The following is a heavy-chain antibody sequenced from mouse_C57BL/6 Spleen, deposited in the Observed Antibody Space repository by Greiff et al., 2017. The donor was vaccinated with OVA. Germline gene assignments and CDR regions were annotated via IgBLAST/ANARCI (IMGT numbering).Heavy chain of an antibody. V-gene: IGHV1-69*01. CDR3: ARSPLTGPGAMDY. CDR1: GYTFTSYW. CDR2: IDPSDSYT. J-gene: IGHJ4*01. Sequence: QVQLQQPGAELVMPGASVKLSCKASGYTFTSYWMHWVKQRPGQGLEWIGEIDPSDSYTNYNQKFKGKSTLTVDKSSSTAYMQLSSLTSEDSAVYYCARSPLTGPGAMDYWGQGTSVTVSS. D-gene: IGHD4-1*01.